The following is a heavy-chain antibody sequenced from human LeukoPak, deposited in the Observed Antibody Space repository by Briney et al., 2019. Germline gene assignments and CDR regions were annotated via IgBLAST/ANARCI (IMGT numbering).Heavy chain of an antibody. J-gene: IGHJ6*03. CDR1: GYTFTSYD. CDR3: AREIGYCSSTSCYFHYYYYYMDV. Sequence: ASVKVSCKASGYTFTSYDINWVRQATGQGLEWMGWMNPNSGNTGYAQKFQGRVTMTRNTSISTAYMELSSLRSEDTAVYYCAREIGYCSSTSCYFHYYYYYMDVWAKGPRSPSP. D-gene: IGHD2-2*01. CDR2: MNPNSGNT. V-gene: IGHV1-8*01.